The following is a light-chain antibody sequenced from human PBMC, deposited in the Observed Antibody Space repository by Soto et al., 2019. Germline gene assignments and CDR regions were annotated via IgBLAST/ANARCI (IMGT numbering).Light chain of an antibody. CDR3: QQYNNWPPLT. V-gene: IGKV3-15*01. Sequence: EIVLTQSPGTLSLSPGEIATVSCRASQSVSSSYLAWYQQKPGQAPRLLIYGASTRATGIPARFSGSGSGTEFTLTISSLQSEDFAVYYCQQYNNWPPLTFGGGTKVDIK. CDR2: GAS. J-gene: IGKJ4*01. CDR1: QSVSSSY.